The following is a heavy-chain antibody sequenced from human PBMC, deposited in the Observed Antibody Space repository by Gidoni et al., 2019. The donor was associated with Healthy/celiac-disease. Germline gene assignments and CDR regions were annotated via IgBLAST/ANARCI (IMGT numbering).Heavy chain of an antibody. CDR2: MNPNSGNT. CDR1: GYTFTSYD. V-gene: IGHV1-8*01. Sequence: QVQLVQSGAEVQKPVASVKVSCKASGYTFTSYDINWVRQATGQGLEWMGWMNPNSGNTGYAQKFQGRVNMTRNTSISTAYRELSSLRSEDTAVYYCARARYYYDSSGYYLAFDIWGQGTMVTVSS. CDR3: ARARYYYDSSGYYLAFDI. J-gene: IGHJ3*02. D-gene: IGHD3-22*01.